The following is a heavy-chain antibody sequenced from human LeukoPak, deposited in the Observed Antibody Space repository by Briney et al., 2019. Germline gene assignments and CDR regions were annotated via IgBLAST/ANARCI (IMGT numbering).Heavy chain of an antibody. D-gene: IGHD4-17*01. J-gene: IGHJ4*02. CDR1: GFTFSNYA. V-gene: IGHV3-23*01. CDR2: ITASGDYT. Sequence: PGGSLRLSCAASGFTFSNYAMNWVRQGPGKGLEWVSSITASGDYTFFADSVKGRFTISRDNSKNTLFLQLNSLRAEDTAVYHCAKEMYSYGDYALDYWGQGTLLSVSS. CDR3: AKEMYSYGDYALDY.